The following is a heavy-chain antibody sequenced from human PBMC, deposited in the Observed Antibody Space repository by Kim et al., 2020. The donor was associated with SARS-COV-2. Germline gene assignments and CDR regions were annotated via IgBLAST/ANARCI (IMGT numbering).Heavy chain of an antibody. D-gene: IGHD1-26*01. CDR3: AKRGGPRGSNSGDYFDY. V-gene: IGHV3-23*01. J-gene: IGHJ4*01. Sequence: GGSLRLSCAASGFTFTNYAMNWVRQAPGKGLEWVSTVSANGYTTYYADSVKGRFTISRDNSKNTLYLQMNSLRAEDTAVYYCAKRGGPRGSNSGDYFDY. CDR2: VSANGYTT. CDR1: GFTFTNYA.